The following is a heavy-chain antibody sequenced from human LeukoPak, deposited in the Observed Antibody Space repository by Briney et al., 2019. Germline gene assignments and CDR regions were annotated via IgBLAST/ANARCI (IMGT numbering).Heavy chain of an antibody. Sequence: SETLSLTCTVSGGSISSSSYYWGWIRQPPGKGLEWIGSIYYSGSTYYNPSLKSRVTISVDTSKNQFPLKLSSVTAADTAVYYCARYSGSYRAGWYFDLWGRGTLVTVSS. V-gene: IGHV4-39*01. D-gene: IGHD1-26*01. J-gene: IGHJ2*01. CDR1: GGSISSSSYY. CDR3: ARYSGSYRAGWYFDL. CDR2: IYYSGST.